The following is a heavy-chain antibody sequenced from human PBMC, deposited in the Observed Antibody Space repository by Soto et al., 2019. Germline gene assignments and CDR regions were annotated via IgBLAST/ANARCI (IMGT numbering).Heavy chain of an antibody. D-gene: IGHD5-12*01. CDR2: ISYDGRKT. J-gene: IGHJ4*02. CDR1: AFDFKEYG. V-gene: IGHV3-30*03. CDR3: AREMATIRSPFDY. Sequence: QVQVVESGGGVVQPGRSLRLSCVASAFDFKEYGFHWVRQAPGKGLEWVALISYDGRKTSHGESVKGRFTISRDNSKNILYLQMNSLRAEDTAVYYCAREMATIRSPFDYWGQGTLVTVSS.